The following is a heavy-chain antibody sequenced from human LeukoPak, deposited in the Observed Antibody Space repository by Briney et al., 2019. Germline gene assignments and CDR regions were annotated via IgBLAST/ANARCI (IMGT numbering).Heavy chain of an antibody. CDR2: ISAYNGNT. D-gene: IGHD3-22*01. CDR3: ARGGDYYDSSGLFDY. Sequence: ASVKVPCKASGYTFTSYGISWVRQAPGQGLEWMGWISAYNGNTNYAQKLQGRVTMTTDTTTSTAYMELRSLRSDDTAVYYCARGGDYYDSSGLFDYWGQGTLVTVSS. V-gene: IGHV1-18*01. J-gene: IGHJ4*02. CDR1: GYTFTSYG.